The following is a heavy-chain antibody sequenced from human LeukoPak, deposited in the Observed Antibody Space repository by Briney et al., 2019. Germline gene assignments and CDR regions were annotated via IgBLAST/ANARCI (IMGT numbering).Heavy chain of an antibody. CDR3: ARQAPHRVYGDYAAFDI. CDR1: GGAISSYY. J-gene: IGHJ3*02. D-gene: IGHD4-17*01. V-gene: IGHV4-59*08. CDR2: IYYSGST. Sequence: PSETLSLTCTVSGGAISSYYWSWIRQPPEKGLEWIGYIYYSGSTNYNPSLKSRVTISVDTSKNQFSLKLSSVTAADTAVYYCARQAPHRVYGDYAAFDIWGQGTMVTVSS.